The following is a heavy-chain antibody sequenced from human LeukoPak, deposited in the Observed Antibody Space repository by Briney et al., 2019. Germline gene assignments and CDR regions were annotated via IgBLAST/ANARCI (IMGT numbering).Heavy chain of an antibody. CDR3: ARAHDYDFWSGYSMYYFDY. D-gene: IGHD3-3*01. Sequence: ALVKVSCKASGYTFTSYAMHWVRQAPGQRLEWMGWINAGNGNTKYSQKFQGRVTITRDTSASTAYMELSSLRSEDTAVYYCARAHDYDFWSGYSMYYFDYWGQGTLVTVSS. CDR1: GYTFTSYA. J-gene: IGHJ4*02. V-gene: IGHV1-3*01. CDR2: INAGNGNT.